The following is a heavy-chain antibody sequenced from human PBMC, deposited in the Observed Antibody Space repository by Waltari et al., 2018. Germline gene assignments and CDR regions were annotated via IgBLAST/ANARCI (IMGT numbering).Heavy chain of an antibody. CDR3: ARGAGGGYFPGDRYFYMDV. CDR2: IYHSGST. D-gene: IGHD3-22*01. Sequence: QLQLHESGSGLVKPSETLSLTCTVSGGSISSGGYSWSWIRQPPGKGLEWIAYIYHSGSTYYNPSLKSRVTISVDKSNNQFSLQLRYVTAADTAVYYCARGAGGGYFPGDRYFYMDVWGTGTTVTVSS. CDR1: GGSISSGGYS. J-gene: IGHJ6*03. V-gene: IGHV4-30-2*01.